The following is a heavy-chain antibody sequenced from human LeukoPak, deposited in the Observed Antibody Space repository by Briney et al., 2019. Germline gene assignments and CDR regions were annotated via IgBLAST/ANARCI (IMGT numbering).Heavy chain of an antibody. J-gene: IGHJ4*02. CDR1: GGSFSGYY. V-gene: IGHV4-34*01. Sequence: SETLSLTCAVYGGSFSGYYWSWIPQPPGKGLEWIGEINHSGSTKYNPSLKSRVTISVDTSKNQFSLKLSSVTAADTAVYYCARGGYSYGRRKGPFDYWGQGTLVTVSS. D-gene: IGHD5-18*01. CDR2: INHSGST. CDR3: ARGGYSYGRRKGPFDY.